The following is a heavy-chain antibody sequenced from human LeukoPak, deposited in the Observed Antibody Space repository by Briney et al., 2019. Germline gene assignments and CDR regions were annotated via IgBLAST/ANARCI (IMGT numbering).Heavy chain of an antibody. CDR3: ARALGGDNYYDSSGYPAAAFDI. J-gene: IGHJ3*02. CDR2: IYRGGRT. CDR1: GFTFSSYA. V-gene: IGHV3-66*01. Sequence: GGSLRLSCVASGFTFSSYAMSGVRQAPQEGLEWGSVIYRGGRTYYADSVKGRFSISRDNSKNTLYLQMNSLRAEDTAVYYSARALGGDNYYDSSGYPAAAFDIWGQGTMVTVSS. D-gene: IGHD3-22*01.